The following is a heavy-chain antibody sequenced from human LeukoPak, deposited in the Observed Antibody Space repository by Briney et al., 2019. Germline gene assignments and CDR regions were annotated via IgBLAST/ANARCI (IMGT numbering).Heavy chain of an antibody. V-gene: IGHV3-30*18. J-gene: IGHJ3*02. CDR3: AKDPGGLYGDAFDI. Sequence: GRSLRLSCAASGFTFSTYGMHWVRQAPGKGLEWVAVILSDGSNQYYADSVRGRFTISRDNSKNTLYLQMNSLRAEDTAVYYCAKDPGGLYGDAFDIWGQGTMVTVSS. CDR1: GFTFSTYG. D-gene: IGHD3-16*01. CDR2: ILSDGSNQ.